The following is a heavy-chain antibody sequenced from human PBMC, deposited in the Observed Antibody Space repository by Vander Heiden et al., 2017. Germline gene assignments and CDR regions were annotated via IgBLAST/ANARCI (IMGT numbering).Heavy chain of an antibody. D-gene: IGHD4-17*01. Sequence: QVQLVQSGAEVNKHGSSVKVPCKASGGNFSSYAISWVRQAPGQGFEWMGGIITILGTANYAQKFQGRVTITADKSTSTAYMELSSLRSEDTAVYYCARDKPMTTVSTTSAFDIWGQGTMVTVSS. CDR2: IITILGTA. CDR1: GGNFSSYA. CDR3: ARDKPMTTVSTTSAFDI. J-gene: IGHJ3*02. V-gene: IGHV1-69*06.